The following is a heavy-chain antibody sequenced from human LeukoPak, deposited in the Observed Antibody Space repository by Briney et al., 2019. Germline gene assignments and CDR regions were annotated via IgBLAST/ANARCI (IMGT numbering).Heavy chain of an antibody. CDR3: ARAFVNGSSWVDY. J-gene: IGHJ4*02. D-gene: IGHD6-13*01. CDR2: INPSGGST. V-gene: IGHV1-46*01. CDR1: GYTFTSYY. Sequence: VASVKVSCKASGYTFTSYYMHWVRQAPGQGLEWMGIINPSGGSTSYAQKFQGRVTMTRDMSTSTAYMELRSLRSDDTAVYYCARAFVNGSSWVDYWGQGTLVTVSS.